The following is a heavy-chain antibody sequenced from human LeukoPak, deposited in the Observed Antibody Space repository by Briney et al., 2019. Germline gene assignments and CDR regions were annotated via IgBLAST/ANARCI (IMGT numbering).Heavy chain of an antibody. J-gene: IGHJ4*02. CDR1: GFTFSSYS. CDR3: VLGSPFDY. CDR2: ISSGSRSI. D-gene: IGHD3-10*01. V-gene: IGHV3-48*02. Sequence: TGGSLRLSCAASGFTFSSYSMNWVRQAPGKGLEWVSCISSGSRSIYYADPVKGRFTISRDNANNSLSLQMNSLRDEDTAVYYCVLGSPFDYWGQGTLVTVSS.